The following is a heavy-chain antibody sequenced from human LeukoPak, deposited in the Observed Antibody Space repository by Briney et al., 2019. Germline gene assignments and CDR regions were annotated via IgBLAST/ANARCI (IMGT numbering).Heavy chain of an antibody. CDR3: ARSRGVSGYDFAY. CDR2: ISYDGSNK. CDR1: GFTFSSYT. V-gene: IGHV3-30-3*01. J-gene: IGHJ4*02. Sequence: PGRSLRLSCAASGFTFSSYTMHWVRQAPGKGLEWVALISYDGSNKYYVDSVKGRFTISRDNSKNTLYLQMNSLRVEDTAVHYCARSRGVSGYDFAYWGQGTLVTVSS. D-gene: IGHD5-12*01.